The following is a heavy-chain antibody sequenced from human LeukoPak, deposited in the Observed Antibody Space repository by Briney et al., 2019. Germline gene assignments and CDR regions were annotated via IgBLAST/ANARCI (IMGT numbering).Heavy chain of an antibody. V-gene: IGHV3-21*01. J-gene: IGHJ4*02. D-gene: IGHD1-26*01. CDR1: EFTFSNYN. CDR3: ARGKPGVGASLDY. CDR2: ISSSSSYI. Sequence: GGSLRLSCAASEFTFSNYNMNWVRQAPGKGLEWVSSISSSSSYIYYADSVRGRFTISRDNARNSLHLQMNSLRAEDTAVYYCARGKPGVGASLDYWGQGSLVTVSS.